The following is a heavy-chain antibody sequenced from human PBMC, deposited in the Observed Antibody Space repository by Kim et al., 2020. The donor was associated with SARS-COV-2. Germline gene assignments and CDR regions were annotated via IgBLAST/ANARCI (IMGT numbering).Heavy chain of an antibody. V-gene: IGHV4-34*01. CDR2: IHHSGNT. CDR1: DGSFSDYF. Sequence: SETLSLTCAVYDGSFSDYFWSWIRQPPGEGLEWIAEIHHSGNTNYNPSLKSRVTISVDTSKKQISLKVFSVTAADTAVYYCARTYYGFDYWGPGTLVTV. CDR3: ARTYYGFDY. D-gene: IGHD3-22*01. J-gene: IGHJ4*02.